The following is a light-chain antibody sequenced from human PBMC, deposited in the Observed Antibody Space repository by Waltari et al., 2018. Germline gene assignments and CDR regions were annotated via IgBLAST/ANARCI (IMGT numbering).Light chain of an antibody. CDR1: QSINTF. Sequence: LVLTQSPGTLSLSPGERATLSCRASQSINTFLAWYQQRPGQAPRLLIYATSSRATGIPHRFSGIGSGTDSSLTISRLETEDFAVYFCEHYVRLPGTFGQGTKVAI. CDR3: EHYVRLPGT. CDR2: ATS. J-gene: IGKJ1*01. V-gene: IGKV3-20*01.